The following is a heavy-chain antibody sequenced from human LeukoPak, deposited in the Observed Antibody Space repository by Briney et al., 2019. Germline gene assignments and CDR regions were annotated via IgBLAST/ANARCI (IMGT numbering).Heavy chain of an antibody. Sequence: PGRSLRLSCAASGFTFDDYAMHWVRQAPGKGLEWVSGISWNSGSIGYADSVKGRFTISRDNAKNSLYLQMNSLRAEDTALYYCAKTSSWYELGSSYFDYWGQGTLVTVSS. D-gene: IGHD6-13*01. CDR3: AKTSSWYELGSSYFDY. V-gene: IGHV3-9*01. J-gene: IGHJ4*02. CDR1: GFTFDDYA. CDR2: ISWNSGSI.